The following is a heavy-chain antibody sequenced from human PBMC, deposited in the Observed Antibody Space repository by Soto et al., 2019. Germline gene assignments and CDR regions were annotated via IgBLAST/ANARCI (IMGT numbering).Heavy chain of an antibody. CDR2: IKSKTDGGTT. J-gene: IGHJ6*02. Sequence: PGGSLRLSCAASGFTFSNAWMNWVRQAPGKGLERVGRIKSKTDGGTTDYAAPVKGRFTISRDDSKNTLYLQMNSLKTEDTAVYYCTTDLSPPSYDSSGYYYYYYYGMDVWGQGTTVTVSS. V-gene: IGHV3-15*07. CDR3: TTDLSPPSYDSSGYYYYYYYGMDV. D-gene: IGHD3-22*01. CDR1: GFTFSNAW.